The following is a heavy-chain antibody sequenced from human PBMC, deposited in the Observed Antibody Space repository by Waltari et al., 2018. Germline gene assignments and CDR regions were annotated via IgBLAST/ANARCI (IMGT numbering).Heavy chain of an antibody. CDR3: ARVMLYCSSTSCDAFDI. J-gene: IGHJ3*02. CDR2: INNSGRN. CDR1: GGSFSGYY. D-gene: IGHD2-2*01. Sequence: QVQLQQWGAGLLKPSETLSLTCAVYGGSFSGYYWSWIRQPPGQGLEWIGEINNSGRNTDNPALKSRVTISVDTSKNQFSLKLGSVTAADTAVYYCARVMLYCSSTSCDAFDIWGQGTMVTVSS. V-gene: IGHV4-34*01.